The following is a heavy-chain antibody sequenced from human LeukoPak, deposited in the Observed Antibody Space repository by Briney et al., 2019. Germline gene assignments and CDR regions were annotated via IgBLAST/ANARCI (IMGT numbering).Heavy chain of an antibody. V-gene: IGHV3-23*01. D-gene: IGHD3-22*01. J-gene: IGHJ4*02. CDR3: AKDLRITMIVVVISSLDY. CDR2: ISGSGGST. CDR1: GFTFSSYA. Sequence: GGSLRLSCAASGFTFSSYAMSWVRQAPGKGLEWVSAISGSGGSTYYADSVKGRFTISRDNSKNTLYLQMNSLRAEDTAVYYCAKDLRITMIVVVISSLDYWGQGTLVTVSS.